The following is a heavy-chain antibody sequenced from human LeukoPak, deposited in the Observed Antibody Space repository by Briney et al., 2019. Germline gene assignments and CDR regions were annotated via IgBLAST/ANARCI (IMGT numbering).Heavy chain of an antibody. CDR1: GFTFSRSW. CDR3: ARDRGGSGPTTTDY. D-gene: IGHD6-19*01. Sequence: GGSLRLSCAASGFTFSRSWMHWVRQAPGKGLVWFSRISSDGSNIIYADSVKGRFTISRDNAKNTLYLQMNSLRAEDTALYYCARDRGGSGPTTTDYWGQGTLVTVSS. V-gene: IGHV3-74*01. J-gene: IGHJ4*02. CDR2: ISSDGSNI.